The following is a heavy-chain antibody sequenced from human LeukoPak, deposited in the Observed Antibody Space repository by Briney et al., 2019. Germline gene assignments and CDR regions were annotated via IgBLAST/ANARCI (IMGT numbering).Heavy chain of an antibody. V-gene: IGHV4-59*01. J-gene: IGHJ4*02. CDR3: ARSSTWSYFDY. CDR1: GGSMRRCY. Sequence: SETLSLTCTVSGGSMRRCYWSWIRQPPGKGLEWIGYMYYSGSTKYNPSLKSRVTLSVDTSKNQFSLTLSSVTAADTAVYYLARSSTWSYFDYWGRGSLVTVSS. D-gene: IGHD2-8*01. CDR2: MYYSGST.